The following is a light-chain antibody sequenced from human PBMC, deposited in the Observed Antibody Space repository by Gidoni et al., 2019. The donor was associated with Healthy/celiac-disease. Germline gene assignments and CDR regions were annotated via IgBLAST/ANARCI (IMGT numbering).Light chain of an antibody. Sequence: DIQMTQSPSTLSASGGDRFTITCRASQSISSWLAWYQQKPGKAPKLLIYKASSLESGVPARFSGSGSGTEFTLTISSLQPDDFATYYCQQCNSYPYGFGQGTKLEIK. CDR2: KAS. V-gene: IGKV1-5*03. J-gene: IGKJ2*03. CDR1: QSISSW. CDR3: QQCNSYPYG.